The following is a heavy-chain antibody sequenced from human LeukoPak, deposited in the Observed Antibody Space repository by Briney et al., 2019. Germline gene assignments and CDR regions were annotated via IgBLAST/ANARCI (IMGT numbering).Heavy chain of an antibody. V-gene: IGHV4-61*08. J-gene: IGHJ3*02. Sequence: SETLSLTCGVSGGSISSGGFSWSWIRQPPGKGLEWIGYIYYSGSTNYNPSLKSRVTISVDTSKNQFSLKLSSVTAADTAVYYCARRVHSSGWYGYAFDIWGQGTMVTVSS. D-gene: IGHD6-19*01. CDR3: ARRVHSSGWYGYAFDI. CDR2: IYYSGST. CDR1: GGSISSGGFS.